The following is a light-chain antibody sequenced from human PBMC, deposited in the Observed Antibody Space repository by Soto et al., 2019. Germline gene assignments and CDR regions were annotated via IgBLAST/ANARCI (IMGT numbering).Light chain of an antibody. J-gene: IGLJ1*01. CDR3: VSYTYSTTYV. Sequence: QSVLTQPASGSDSPGQSITISCTGTSSDVGGSNFVSWYQQHPGKPPKLIIYDVANRPSGVSNRFSGSKSGSTASLIISRLQTEDEDDYYSVSYTYSTTYVFRYGNKVS. V-gene: IGLV2-14*03. CDR2: DVA. CDR1: SSDVGGSNF.